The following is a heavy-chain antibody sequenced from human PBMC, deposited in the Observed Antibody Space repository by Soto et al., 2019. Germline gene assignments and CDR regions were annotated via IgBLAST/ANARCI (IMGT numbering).Heavy chain of an antibody. CDR2: ISYDGSNK. CDR3: AREVGGGDFNWFDP. Sequence: GGSLRLSCAASGFTFSSYAMHWVRQASGKGLEWVAVISYDGSNKYYADSVKGRFTISRDNSKNTLYLQMNSLRAEDTAVYYCAREVGGGDFNWFDPWGQGTLVTVSS. V-gene: IGHV3-30-3*01. J-gene: IGHJ5*02. CDR1: GFTFSSYA. D-gene: IGHD2-21*02.